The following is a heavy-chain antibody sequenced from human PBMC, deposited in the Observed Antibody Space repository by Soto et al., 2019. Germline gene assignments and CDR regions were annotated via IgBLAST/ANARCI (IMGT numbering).Heavy chain of an antibody. D-gene: IGHD3-9*01. CDR3: ARDWTRGFEYYFDC. J-gene: IGHJ4*02. CDR2: IWYDGSNK. CDR1: GFTFSSYG. Sequence: GGSLRLSCAASGFTFSSYGMHWVRQAPGKGLEWVAVIWYDGSNKYYADSVKGRFTISRDNSKNTLYLQMNSLRAEDTAVYYCARDWTRGFEYYFDCWGQGTRVT. V-gene: IGHV3-33*01.